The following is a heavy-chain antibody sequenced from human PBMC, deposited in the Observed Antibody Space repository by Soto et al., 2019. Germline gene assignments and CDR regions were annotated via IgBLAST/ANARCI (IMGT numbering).Heavy chain of an antibody. CDR1: GSSINSSGYY. V-gene: IGHV4-39*01. CDR2: MFYVVST. Sequence: SETLSITCPVSGSSINSSGYYWGWIREPPVKVLEWIGSMFYVVSTYYNPSLKSRVTVSVDTSKNQFSLNLRSVTAADTAVYYCARLPSRHLVDYWGQGTLVPVSS. J-gene: IGHJ4*02. CDR3: ARLPSRHLVDY. D-gene: IGHD3-3*02.